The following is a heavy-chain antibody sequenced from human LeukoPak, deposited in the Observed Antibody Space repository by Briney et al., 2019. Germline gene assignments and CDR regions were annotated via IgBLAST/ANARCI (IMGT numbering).Heavy chain of an antibody. CDR2: INSDGSST. D-gene: IGHD1/OR15-1a*01. CDR3: AGGGNNDY. CDR1: RVTFSTYW. Sequence: SGGSLRLSCAPSRVTFSTYWMHWVRQAPGKGLVWVSRINSDGSSTSYADSVKGRFTISRDSAKNTLYLQMNSLRAEDTTVYYCAGGGNNDYWGQGTLVTVSS. J-gene: IGHJ4*02. V-gene: IGHV3-74*01.